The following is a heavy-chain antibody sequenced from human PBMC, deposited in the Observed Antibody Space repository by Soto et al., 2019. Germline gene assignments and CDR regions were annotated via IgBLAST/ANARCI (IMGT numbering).Heavy chain of an antibody. D-gene: IGHD2-8*01. CDR2: IYHSGST. CDR1: GGSISSGGYS. V-gene: IGHV4-30-2*01. J-gene: IGHJ4*02. CDR3: ARSLGYCPNGVCTYHY. Sequence: SETLSLTCAVSGGSISSGGYSWSWIRQPPGKGLEWIGYIYHSGSTYYNPSLKSRVTISVDRSKNQFSLKLSSVTAADTAVYYCARSLGYCPNGVCTYHYWGQGTLVTVSS.